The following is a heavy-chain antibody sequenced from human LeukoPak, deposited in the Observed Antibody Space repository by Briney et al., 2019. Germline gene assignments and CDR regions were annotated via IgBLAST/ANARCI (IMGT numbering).Heavy chain of an antibody. CDR1: GFTFSSYG. D-gene: IGHD2-2*01. CDR3: AKAPTSYCSSTSCYAGGFDY. J-gene: IGHJ4*02. CDR2: ISYDGSNK. Sequence: GGSLRLSCAASGFTFSSYGMHWVRQAPGKGLEWVAAISYDGSNKYYADSVKGRFTISRDNSKNTLYLQMNSLRAEDTAVYYCAKAPTSYCSSTSCYAGGFDYWGQGTLVTVSS. V-gene: IGHV3-30*18.